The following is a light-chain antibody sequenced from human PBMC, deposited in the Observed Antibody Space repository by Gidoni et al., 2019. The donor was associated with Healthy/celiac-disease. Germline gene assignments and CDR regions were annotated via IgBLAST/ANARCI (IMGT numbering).Light chain of an antibody. CDR3: QQYGSPWT. J-gene: IGKJ1*01. Sequence: EIVFPQSPGTLSLSPGERATLSCRASQSVSSSYLAWYQQKPGQAPRLLIYGASSRATGIPDRFRGSGSGTDFTLTISRLEPEEFAVYYWQQYGSPWTFGQGTKVEIK. V-gene: IGKV3-20*01. CDR1: QSVSSSY. CDR2: GAS.